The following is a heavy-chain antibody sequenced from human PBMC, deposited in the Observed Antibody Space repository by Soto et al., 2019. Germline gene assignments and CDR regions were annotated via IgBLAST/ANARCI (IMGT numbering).Heavy chain of an antibody. CDR3: AAGGGLPRYY. V-gene: IGHV4-31*03. CDR1: GGSISSGGYY. J-gene: IGHJ4*02. Sequence: SETLSLTCTVSGGSISSGGYYWSWIRQHPGRGLEWIGYIYYSGYTSYNPSLKSRVTISVDTSKNQFSLKLSSVTAADTAVYYCAAGGGLPRYYWGQGTLVTVS. D-gene: IGHD5-12*01. CDR2: IYYSGYT.